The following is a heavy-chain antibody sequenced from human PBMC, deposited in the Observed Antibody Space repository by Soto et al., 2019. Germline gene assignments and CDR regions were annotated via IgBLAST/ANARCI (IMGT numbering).Heavy chain of an antibody. CDR2: INHSGSI. D-gene: IGHD5-18*01. J-gene: IGHJ4*02. CDR1: GESFSDYY. Sequence: SETLSLTCGVYGESFSDYYWSWIRQPPGKGLEWIGEINHSGSINYNPSLKSRVTISLDTSKNQFSLKLSSVTAADTALYYCARDGYLYGSFAYWGQGTLVTVSS. CDR3: ARDGYLYGSFAY. V-gene: IGHV4-34*01.